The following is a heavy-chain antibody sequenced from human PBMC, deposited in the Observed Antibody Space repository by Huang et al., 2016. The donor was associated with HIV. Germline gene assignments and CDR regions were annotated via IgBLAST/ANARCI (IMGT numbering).Heavy chain of an antibody. CDR2: LYYTGKR. CDR1: GCSINTGRYY. D-gene: IGHD3-3*01. CDR3: ARNHDFWRGRMFAISYFDV. Sequence: QMRFQESGPGLVKPSGTLSLTCNVSGCSINTGRYYWGWIRQPPGKGLGGVGSLYYTGKRHYDPALKGRLTMSADTSKNQFSLNLSSVTAADTAIYYCARNHDFWRGRMFAISYFDVWGRGTLVTVAS. V-gene: IGHV4-39*01. J-gene: IGHJ2*01.